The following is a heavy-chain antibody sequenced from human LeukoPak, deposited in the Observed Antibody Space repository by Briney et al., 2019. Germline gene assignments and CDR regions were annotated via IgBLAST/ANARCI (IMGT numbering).Heavy chain of an antibody. J-gene: IGHJ4*02. CDR3: ARHGRSSGWYLSLKLREFDY. CDR2: INHSGST. D-gene: IGHD6-19*01. Sequence: SETLSLTCAVSGGSISSSNWWSWVRQPPGKGLEWIGEINHSGSTNYNPSLKSRVTISVDTSKNQFSLKLSSVTAADTAVYYCARHGRSSGWYLSLKLREFDYWGQGTLVTVSS. CDR1: GGSISSSNW. V-gene: IGHV4-4*02.